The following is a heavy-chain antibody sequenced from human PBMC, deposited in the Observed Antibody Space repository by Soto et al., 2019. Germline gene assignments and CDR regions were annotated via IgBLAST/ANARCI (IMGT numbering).Heavy chain of an antibody. CDR2: ISAYNGNT. CDR3: ARDAAIGMNDY. J-gene: IGHJ4*02. Sequence: QVQLVQSGAEVKKPGASVKVSCKASGYTFTSYGISWVRQAPGQGLEWMGWISAYNGNTKYAQKLQERVSITTDTPTSTGYMEMRSLRSDDTAVYYCARDAAIGMNDYLGQGTLVTVSS. V-gene: IGHV1-18*01. D-gene: IGHD1-20*01. CDR1: GYTFTSYG.